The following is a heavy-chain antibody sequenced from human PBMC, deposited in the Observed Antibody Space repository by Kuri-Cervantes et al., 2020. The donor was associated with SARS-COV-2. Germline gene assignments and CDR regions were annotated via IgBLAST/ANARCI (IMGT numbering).Heavy chain of an antibody. Sequence: GGSLRLSCAASGFTFSSYVMHWVRQAPGKGLEWVAVISYDGSNKYYADSVKGRFTISRDNSKNTLYLQMNSLRAEDTAVYYCARAAWGSAGTHYYYGMDVWGQGTTVTVSS. D-gene: IGHD6-19*01. CDR2: ISYDGSNK. CDR1: GFTFSSYV. CDR3: ARAAWGSAGTHYYYGMDV. V-gene: IGHV3-30-3*01. J-gene: IGHJ6*02.